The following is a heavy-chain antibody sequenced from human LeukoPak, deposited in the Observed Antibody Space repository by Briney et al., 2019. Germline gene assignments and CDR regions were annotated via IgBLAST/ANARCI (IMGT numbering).Heavy chain of an antibody. CDR1: GFTFSDYY. CDR2: ISSSGSTI. CDR3: ARDNRPYSYESRGAQ. J-gene: IGHJ4*02. Sequence: GGSLRLSCAASGFTFSDYYMSWIRQAPGKGLEWVSYISSSGSTIYYADSVKGRFTISRDNAKNSLYLQMNSLRAEDTAVYYCARDNRPYSYESRGAQWGQGALVTVSS. V-gene: IGHV3-11*01. D-gene: IGHD3-22*01.